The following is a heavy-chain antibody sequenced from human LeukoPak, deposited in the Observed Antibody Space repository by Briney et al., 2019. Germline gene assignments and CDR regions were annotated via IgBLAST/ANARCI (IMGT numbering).Heavy chain of an antibody. CDR2: IIPIFGTA. D-gene: IGHD6-13*01. CDR3: ARAPGGYSSSWGNLYYYYYGMDV. V-gene: IGHV1-69*01. J-gene: IGHJ6*04. Sequence: GSSVKVSCKASGGTFSSYAISWVRQAPGQGLEWMGGIIPIFGTANYAQKSQGRVTITADESTSTAYMELSSLRSEDTAVYYCARAPGGYSSSWGNLYYYYYGMDVWGKGTTVTVSS. CDR1: GGTFSSYA.